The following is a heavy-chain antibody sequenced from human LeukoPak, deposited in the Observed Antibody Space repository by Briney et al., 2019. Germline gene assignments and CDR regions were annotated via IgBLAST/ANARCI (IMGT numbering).Heavy chain of an antibody. Sequence: ASVKVSCKASGYTFTGYYMHWVRQAPGQGLEWMGWINPNSGGTNYAQKFQGWFTMTRDTSISTAYMELSRLRSDDTAVYYCARGGMVRGVLGDYWGQGTLVTVSS. CDR2: INPNSGGT. CDR3: ARGGMVRGVLGDY. J-gene: IGHJ4*02. D-gene: IGHD3-10*01. V-gene: IGHV1-2*04. CDR1: GYTFTGYY.